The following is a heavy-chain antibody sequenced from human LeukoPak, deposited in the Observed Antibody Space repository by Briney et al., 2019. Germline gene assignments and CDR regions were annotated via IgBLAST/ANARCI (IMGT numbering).Heavy chain of an antibody. V-gene: IGHV3-23*01. D-gene: IGHD3-3*01. CDR2: ISGSGGST. Sequence: GGSLRLSCAASRFTFSSYAMSWVRQAPGKGLEWVSAISGSGGSTYYADSVKGRFTISRDNSKNTLYLQMNSLRAEDTAVYYCAKDPTIFGVVSPTDFDPWGQGTLVTVSS. CDR1: RFTFSSYA. CDR3: AKDPTIFGVVSPTDFDP. J-gene: IGHJ5*02.